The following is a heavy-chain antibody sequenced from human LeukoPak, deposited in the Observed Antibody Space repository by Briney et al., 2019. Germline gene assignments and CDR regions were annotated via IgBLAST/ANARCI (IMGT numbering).Heavy chain of an antibody. D-gene: IGHD3-22*01. CDR1: GYTFISYG. J-gene: IGHJ4*02. CDR2: ISAYNGNK. V-gene: IGHV1-18*01. CDR3: ARSHYYYDSSGYYYADY. Sequence: ASVKVSCKASGYTFISYGISWVRQAPGQGLEWMGWISAYNGNKNYAQKLQGRVTMTTDTSTSTAYMELRSLRSDDTAVYYCARSHYYYDSSGYYYADYWGQGTLVTVSS.